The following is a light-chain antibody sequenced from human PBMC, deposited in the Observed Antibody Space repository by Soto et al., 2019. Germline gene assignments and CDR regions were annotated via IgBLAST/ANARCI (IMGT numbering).Light chain of an antibody. Sequence: QTVLTQPASVSGSRGQSITISCTGTSSDVGGYNSVSWYQQHPGKVPELMIYEVSNRPSGVSNRFSGSKSGNTASLTISGLQAEDEADYFCSSYTNINTRVFGGGTKLTVL. CDR2: EVS. J-gene: IGLJ3*02. CDR1: SSDVGGYNS. V-gene: IGLV2-14*01. CDR3: SSYTNINTRV.